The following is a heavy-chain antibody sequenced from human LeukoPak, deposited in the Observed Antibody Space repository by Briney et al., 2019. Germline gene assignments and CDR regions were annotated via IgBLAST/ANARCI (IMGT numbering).Heavy chain of an antibody. D-gene: IGHD5-18*01. Sequence: GGSLRLSCAASGFTFSTYGMGWVRQAPGKGPEWVAAISTNGHNAYYPDSVKGRFTIPRDNSENTLYLQMNTLRAEDTAVYYCAKGHTGYFFTIDYWGRGTLVTVSS. CDR3: AKGHTGYFFTIDY. J-gene: IGHJ4*02. CDR2: ISTNGHNA. V-gene: IGHV3-23*01. CDR1: GFTFSTYG.